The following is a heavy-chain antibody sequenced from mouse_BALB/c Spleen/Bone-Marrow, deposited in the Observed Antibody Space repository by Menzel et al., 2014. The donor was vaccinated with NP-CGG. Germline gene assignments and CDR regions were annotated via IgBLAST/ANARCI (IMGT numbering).Heavy chain of an antibody. CDR3: XXXXXXTYLDY. Sequence: VQLQQPGAELVKPGASVKLSCTASGFNIKDTYMHWVKQRPEQGLEWIGRIDPANANTKYDPKFQGKATITADTSSNTAYLQLSSLTSEDTAXXXXXXXXXXTYLDYWGXXTTLTVSS. CDR2: IDPANANT. J-gene: IGHJ2*01. V-gene: IGHV14-3*02. CDR1: GFNIKDTY.